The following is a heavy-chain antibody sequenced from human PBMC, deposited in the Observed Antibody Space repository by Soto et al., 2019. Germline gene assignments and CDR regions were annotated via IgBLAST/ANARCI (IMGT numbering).Heavy chain of an antibody. D-gene: IGHD3-10*01. J-gene: IGHJ6*02. Sequence: EVQLLESGGGLVQPGGSLRLSCAASGFTFSSYAMSWVRQAPGKGLEWVSAISGSGGSTYYADSVKGRFIISRDNSKNTLYLQMNSLRAEDTAVYYCAKDGGRGLTGYYGMDVWGQGTTVTVSS. CDR2: ISGSGGST. CDR1: GFTFSSYA. CDR3: AKDGGRGLTGYYGMDV. V-gene: IGHV3-23*01.